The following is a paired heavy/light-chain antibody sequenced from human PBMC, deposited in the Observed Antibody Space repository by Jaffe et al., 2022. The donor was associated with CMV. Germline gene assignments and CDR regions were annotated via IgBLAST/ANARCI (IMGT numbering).Light chain of an antibody. Sequence: EIVLTQSPGTLSLSPGERATLSCRASQSVSSSYLAWYQQKPGQAPRLLIYGASSRATGIPDRFSGSGSGTDFTLTISRLEPEDFAVYYCQQYGSSPETFGQGTKVEIK. J-gene: IGKJ1*01. CDR2: GAS. V-gene: IGKV3-20*01. CDR1: QSVSSSY. CDR3: QQYGSSPET.
Heavy chain of an antibody. CDR1: GGTFSSYA. V-gene: IGHV1-69*01. D-gene: IGHD2-2*01. CDR3: ARRAFVVVPAASSNYYYYYGMDV. J-gene: IGHJ6*02. Sequence: QVQLVQSGAEVKKPGSSVKVSCKASGGTFSSYAISWVRQAPGQGLEWMGGIIPIFGTANYAQKFQGRVTITADESTSTAYMELSSLRSEDTAVYYCARRAFVVVPAASSNYYYYYGMDVWGQGTTVTVSS. CDR2: IIPIFGTA.